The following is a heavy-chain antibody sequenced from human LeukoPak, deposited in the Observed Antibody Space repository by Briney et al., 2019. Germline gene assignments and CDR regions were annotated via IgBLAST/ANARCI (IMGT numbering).Heavy chain of an antibody. CDR1: GGSISSYY. CDR3: ARETILYSSGWYTGWFDP. D-gene: IGHD6-19*01. CDR2: IYTSGST. J-gene: IGHJ5*02. V-gene: IGHV4-4*07. Sequence: SETLSLTCTVSGGSISSYYWSWIRQPAGKGLEWIGRIYTSGSTNYNPSLKSRVTMSVDTSKNQFSLKLSSVTAADTAVYYCARETILYSSGWYTGWFDPWGQETLVTVSS.